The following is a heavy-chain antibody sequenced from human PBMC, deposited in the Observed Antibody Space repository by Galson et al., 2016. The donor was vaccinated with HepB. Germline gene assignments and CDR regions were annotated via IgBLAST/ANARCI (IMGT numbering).Heavy chain of an antibody. CDR1: AGSIISGGYY. CDR3: ARLIYYYDSSGFKLPIWFDP. V-gene: IGHV4-31*03. J-gene: IGHJ5*02. D-gene: IGHD3-22*01. CDR2: IYYSRSS. Sequence: TLSLTCTVSAGSIISGGYYWSWIRQHPGKGLEWIGYIYYSRSSHYNPSLKGRVTIPVDTSKNQFSLKLSSVTAADAAVYYCARLIYYYDSSGFKLPIWFDPWGQGTLVTVSS.